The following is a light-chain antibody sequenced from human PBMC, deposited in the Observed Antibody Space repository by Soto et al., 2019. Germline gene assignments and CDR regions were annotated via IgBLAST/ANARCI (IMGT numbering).Light chain of an antibody. CDR3: MQGTRWPPT. V-gene: IGKV2-30*01. Sequence: DVVMTQSPLSLPVTLGQPASISCRSSQSIVYSDGQAYLSCFQQRPGQSPRRLIYRASNRDSGVPDRFSGSGSGTDFTLQIDRVEAEDVGIYYCMQGTRWPPTFGRGTRVEIK. CDR1: QSIVYSDGQAY. J-gene: IGKJ1*01. CDR2: RAS.